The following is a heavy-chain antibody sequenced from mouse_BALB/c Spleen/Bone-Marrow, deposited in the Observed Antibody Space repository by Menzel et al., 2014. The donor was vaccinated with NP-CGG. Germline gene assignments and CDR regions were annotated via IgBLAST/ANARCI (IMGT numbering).Heavy chain of an antibody. D-gene: IGHD4-1*01. CDR3: ARGELETGSFDY. J-gene: IGHJ2*01. CDR1: GFTFSDFY. CDR2: SRNKAHDFTT. Sequence: EVKLVESGGGLVQPGDSLRLSCATSGFTFSDFYMEWVRQPPGKRLEWIAASRNKAHDFTTEYSASVKGRSIVSRDTSQGIFYLQMNALRAEDTAIYYCARGELETGSFDYWGQGTTLTVSS. V-gene: IGHV7-1*02.